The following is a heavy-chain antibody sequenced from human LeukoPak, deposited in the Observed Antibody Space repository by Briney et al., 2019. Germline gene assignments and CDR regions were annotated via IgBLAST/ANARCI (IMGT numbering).Heavy chain of an antibody. CDR1: GFTFSSYA. CDR3: ARDRGHCSSTSCYTLGY. J-gene: IGHJ4*02. D-gene: IGHD2-2*02. Sequence: PGRSLRLSCAASGFTFSSYARHWVRQAPGKVLEGVAVISYDGSNKYYADSVKRRFSISRDNFKNTLYLQMNGLRAEDTAVYYCARDRGHCSSTSCYTLGYWGQGTLVTVSS. V-gene: IGHV3-30*04. CDR2: ISYDGSNK.